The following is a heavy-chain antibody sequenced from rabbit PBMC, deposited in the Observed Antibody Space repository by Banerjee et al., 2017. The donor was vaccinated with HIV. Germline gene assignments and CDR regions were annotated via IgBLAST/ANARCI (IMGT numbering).Heavy chain of an antibody. V-gene: IGHV1S45*01. D-gene: IGHD4-1*01. Sequence: QEQLEESGGDLVKPGASLTLTCTASGFSFSDSYYMCWVRQAPGKGLEWIACIYAGSSGNTYYATWAKGRFTISKTSSTTVTLQMISLTAADTATYFCARNGYLGGGWGYFKLWGQGTLVTVS. CDR3: ARNGYLGGGWGYFKL. CDR1: GFSFSDSYY. CDR2: IYAGSSGNT. J-gene: IGHJ4*01.